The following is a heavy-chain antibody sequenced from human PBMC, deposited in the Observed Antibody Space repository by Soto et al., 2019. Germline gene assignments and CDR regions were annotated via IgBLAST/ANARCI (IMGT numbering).Heavy chain of an antibody. J-gene: IGHJ6*02. V-gene: IGHV4-4*07. D-gene: IGHD3-10*01. Sequence: QVQLQESGPGLVKPSETLSLTCTVSGGSISSYYWSRIRQPAGKGLTWIGAIYTRGSTNYNPTVKSRVTMSVDTSKSPFSLKLSSVTAADKAVYYCAREGGSGRYSSYYYYGMDVWGPGTTVTVSS. CDR1: GGSISSYY. CDR3: AREGGSGRYSSYYYYGMDV. CDR2: IYTRGST.